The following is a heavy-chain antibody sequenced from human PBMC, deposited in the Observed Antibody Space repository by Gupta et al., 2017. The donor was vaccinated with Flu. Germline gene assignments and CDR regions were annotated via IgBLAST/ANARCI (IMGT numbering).Heavy chain of an antibody. CDR3: TTEQKGSKNKHFEY. Sequence: AWMNWVRQDPGKGLEWVVRIKSKTAGEKTDYSSPGKVRFTLSRADSNKTVTLQMKRLNHEDTAVYYCTTEQKGSKNKHFEYWGQGTLVTVSS. D-gene: IGHD4-4*01. J-gene: IGHJ4*02. CDR2: IKSKTAGEKT. CDR1: AW. V-gene: IGHV3-15*07.